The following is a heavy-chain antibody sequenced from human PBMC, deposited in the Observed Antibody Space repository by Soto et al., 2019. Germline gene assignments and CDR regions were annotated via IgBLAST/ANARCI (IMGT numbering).Heavy chain of an antibody. Sequence: GGSLRLSCAVSGVTFRDYWMHWVRQVPGKGLLWVSRIGPDGTSTKYADSVKGRFTISRSNPENTLYLQMNSLRAEDTGVYYCVREVIAVLGSIRWFDPWCQGTLVTVSS. J-gene: IGHJ5*02. CDR1: GVTFRDYW. CDR3: VREVIAVLGSIRWFDP. D-gene: IGHD6-19*01. V-gene: IGHV3-74*01. CDR2: IGPDGTST.